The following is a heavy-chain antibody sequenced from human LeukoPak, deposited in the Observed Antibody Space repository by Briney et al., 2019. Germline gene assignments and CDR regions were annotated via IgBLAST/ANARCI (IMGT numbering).Heavy chain of an antibody. J-gene: IGHJ6*04. V-gene: IGHV3-33*01. CDR3: ARDRIVGMDV. CDR1: GFTFSSYG. CDR2: IWYDGSNK. D-gene: IGHD2-15*01. Sequence: PGGSLRLSCAASGFTFSSYGMHWVRQAPGKGLEWVAVIWYDGSNKYYAGSVKGRFTISRDNSKDPLYLQTNSLRAEDTAVYYCARDRIVGMDVWGKGTTVTVSS.